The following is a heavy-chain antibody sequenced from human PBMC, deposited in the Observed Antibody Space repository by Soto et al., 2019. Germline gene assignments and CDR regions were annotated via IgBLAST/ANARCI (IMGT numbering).Heavy chain of an antibody. CDR1: GGTFSSYA. CDR3: ARVFYKKLVATISNYYYGMDV. Sequence: QVQLVQSGAEVKKPGSSVKVSCKASGGTFSSYAISWVRQAPGQGLEWMGGIIPIFGTANYAQKFQGRVTITADESTSTAYMELSSLRSEDTAVYYCARVFYKKLVATISNYYYGMDVWGQGTTVTVSS. V-gene: IGHV1-69*01. D-gene: IGHD5-12*01. J-gene: IGHJ6*02. CDR2: IIPIFGTA.